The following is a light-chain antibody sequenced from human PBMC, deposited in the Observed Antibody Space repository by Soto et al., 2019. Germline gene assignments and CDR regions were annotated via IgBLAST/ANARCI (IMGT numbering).Light chain of an antibody. V-gene: IGLV1-44*01. CDR2: SNT. CDR3: AAWDDSLNGVV. J-gene: IGLJ2*01. Sequence: VLTQPPSASGTPGQRVTISCSGSSSNIGSNTVNWYQQLPGTAPKLLMYSNTQRPSGVPDRFSGSKSGTSASLAISGLQSEDEADYYCAAWDDSLNGVVFGGGTKVTVL. CDR1: SSNIGSNT.